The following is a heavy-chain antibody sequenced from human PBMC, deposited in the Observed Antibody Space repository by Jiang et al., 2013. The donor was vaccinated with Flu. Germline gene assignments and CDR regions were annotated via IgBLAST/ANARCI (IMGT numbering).Heavy chain of an antibody. CDR3: AKDRLPGSNWNDVYLDY. CDR2: ISGSGGST. D-gene: IGHD1-1*01. CDR1: GFTFSSYA. V-gene: IGHV3-23*01. Sequence: LRLSCAASGFTFSSYAMSWVRQAPGKGLEWVSAISGSGGSTYYADSVKGRFTISRDNSKNTLYLQMNSLRAEDTAVYYCAKDRLPGSNWNDVYLDYWGQGTLVTVSS. J-gene: IGHJ4*02.